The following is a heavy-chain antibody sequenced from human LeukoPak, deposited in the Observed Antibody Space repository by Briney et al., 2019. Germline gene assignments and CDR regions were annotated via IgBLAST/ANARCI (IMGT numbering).Heavy chain of an antibody. J-gene: IGHJ4*02. CDR3: ARGTITTVTDS. D-gene: IGHD4-17*01. Sequence: SETLSLTCAISGGSITSSNWWTWVRQPPGKGLEWVGEIYLRGNTNYNPSLESRVSISVDESKTQLSLRLESVTAADTAVYYCARGTITTVTDSWGPGTLVTVSS. CDR1: GGSITSSNW. CDR2: IYLRGNT. V-gene: IGHV4-4*02.